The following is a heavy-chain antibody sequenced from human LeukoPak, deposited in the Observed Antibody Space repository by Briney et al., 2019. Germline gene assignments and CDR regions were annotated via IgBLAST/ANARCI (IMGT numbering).Heavy chain of an antibody. D-gene: IGHD3-16*02. CDR3: ARGRDDYVWANYRSHFDY. J-gene: IGHJ4*02. Sequence: SETLSLTCAVYNGSFSGYYWSWIRQPLGKGLEWIGEINHGGSTKYNPSLKSRLTISVDTSKNHFSLHLTSVTAADTAVYYCARGRDDYVWANYRSHFDYWGQGSLVTVSS. V-gene: IGHV4-34*01. CDR2: INHGGST. CDR1: NGSFSGYY.